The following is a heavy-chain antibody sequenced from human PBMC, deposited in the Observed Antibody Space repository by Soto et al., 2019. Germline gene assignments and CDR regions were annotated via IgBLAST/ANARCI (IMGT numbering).Heavy chain of an antibody. CDR1: GYTFTSYA. J-gene: IGHJ6*02. D-gene: IGHD3-3*01. V-gene: IGHV1-3*01. CDR3: AREGSGLPLYGMDV. CDR2: INAGNGNT. Sequence: ASVKFSCKASGYTFTSYAMHWVRQAPGQRLEWMGWINAGNGNTKYSQKFQGRVTITRDTSASTAYMELSSLRSEDTAVYYCAREGSGLPLYGMDVWGQGTTVTVSS.